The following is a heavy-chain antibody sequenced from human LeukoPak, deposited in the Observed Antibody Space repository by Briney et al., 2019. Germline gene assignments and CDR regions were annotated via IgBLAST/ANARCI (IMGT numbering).Heavy chain of an antibody. D-gene: IGHD6-13*01. CDR2: IIPIFGTA. CDR3: ARVAAASQGWWFDS. V-gene: IGHV1-69*05. Sequence: GASVKVSCKASGGTFSSYAISWVRQAPGQGLEWMGGIIPIFGTANYAQKFQGRVTITTDESTSTAYMELSSLRSEDTAVYYCARVAAASQGWWFDSWGQGTLVTVSS. CDR1: GGTFSSYA. J-gene: IGHJ5*01.